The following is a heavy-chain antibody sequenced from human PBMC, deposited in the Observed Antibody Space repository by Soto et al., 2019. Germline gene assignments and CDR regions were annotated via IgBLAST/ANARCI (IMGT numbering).Heavy chain of an antibody. J-gene: IGHJ3*01. V-gene: IGHV1-2*02. CDR3: VRGRAVAGINDEAFDL. CDR2: INPNSGDT. CDR1: GYIFSDYH. Sequence: QVQLVQSGAEVKKPGASVKVSCKASGYIFSDYHMHWVRQAPGQGLECMGWINPNSGDTIYAQKFQGRVTVTGDPSISTAYMELSRLTSDDTAVYYCVRGRAVAGINDEAFDLWGQGTMVTVSS. D-gene: IGHD6-19*01.